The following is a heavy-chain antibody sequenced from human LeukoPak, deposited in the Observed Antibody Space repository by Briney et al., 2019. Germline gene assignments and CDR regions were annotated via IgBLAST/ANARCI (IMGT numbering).Heavy chain of an antibody. CDR2: IIPIFGTA. V-gene: IGHV1-69*05. Sequence: ASVKVSCKASGGTFSSYAISWVRQAPGQGLEWMGGIIPIFGTANYAQKFQGRVTITTDESTSTAYMELSSLRSEDTAVYYCARVPSSGYCSSTSCYNWFDPWRQGTLVTVSS. J-gene: IGHJ5*02. CDR3: ARVPSSGYCSSTSCYNWFDP. CDR1: GGTFSSYA. D-gene: IGHD2-2*01.